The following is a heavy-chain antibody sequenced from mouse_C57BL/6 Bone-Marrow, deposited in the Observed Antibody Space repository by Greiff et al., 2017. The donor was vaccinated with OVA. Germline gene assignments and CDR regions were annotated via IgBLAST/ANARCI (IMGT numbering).Heavy chain of an antibody. D-gene: IGHD2-13*01. CDR3: HDGDPAWFAY. J-gene: IGHJ3*01. Sequence: EVKLVESGGGLVKPGGSLKLSCAASGFTFSSYAMSWVRQTPEKRLEWVATISAGGSYTYYQDNVKGRFTISRDNAKNHLYMQMSHLKYEDTAMYDCHDGDPAWFAYWGQGTLVTVSA. CDR1: GFTFSSYA. CDR2: ISAGGSYT. V-gene: IGHV5-4*03.